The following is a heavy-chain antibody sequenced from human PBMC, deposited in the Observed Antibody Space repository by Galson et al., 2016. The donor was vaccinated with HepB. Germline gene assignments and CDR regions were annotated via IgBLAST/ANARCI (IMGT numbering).Heavy chain of an antibody. CDR1: GGSISSYY. V-gene: IGHV4-59*08. CDR3: ARRAYSDGCISWFDP. D-gene: IGHD5-18*01. J-gene: IGHJ5*02. Sequence: SETLSLTCTVSGGSISSYYWSWIRQPPGKGLEWIGYIYDSGSTTYNPSLKSRVTLSVDTSKNQFSLNLSSVTAADTAVYYCARRAYSDGCISWFDPWGQGTLVTVSS. CDR2: IYDSGST.